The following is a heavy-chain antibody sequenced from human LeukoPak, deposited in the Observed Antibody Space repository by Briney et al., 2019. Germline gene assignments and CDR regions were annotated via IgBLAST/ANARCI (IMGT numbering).Heavy chain of an antibody. Sequence: SETLSLTCAVYGVSFSGHYWSWIRQPPGKGLEWIGEINHSGSTNYNPSLKSRVTISVDTSKNQFSLKLSSVTAADTAVYYCARVLVPAARGAFDIWGQGTMVTVSS. CDR3: ARVLVPAARGAFDI. CDR1: GVSFSGHY. J-gene: IGHJ3*02. D-gene: IGHD2-2*01. CDR2: INHSGST. V-gene: IGHV4-34*01.